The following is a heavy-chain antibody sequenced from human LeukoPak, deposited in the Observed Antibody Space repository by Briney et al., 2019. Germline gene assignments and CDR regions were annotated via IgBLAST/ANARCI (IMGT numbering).Heavy chain of an antibody. J-gene: IGHJ4*02. V-gene: IGHV4-59*08. CDR1: GGSMSAYY. CDR3: ATIAGSSSY. CDR2: IYYSGST. Sequence: SETLSLTCTGSGGSMSAYYWTWFRQPPGMGLEWIGYIYYSGSTNYNPSLKSRLTISVDTSKNQFSLRLSSVTAADTAVYYCATIAGSSSYWGQGTLVTVSS. D-gene: IGHD6-6*01.